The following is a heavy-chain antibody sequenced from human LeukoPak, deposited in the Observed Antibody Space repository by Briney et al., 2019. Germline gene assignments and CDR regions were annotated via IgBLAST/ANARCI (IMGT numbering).Heavy chain of an antibody. CDR2: IYYTGTT. D-gene: IGHD3-3*01. Sequence: SETLSLTCTVSGGSISNTNYYWAWIRQPPGRGLEWIGSIYYTGTTFDNPSLKSRVTISVDTSKNQFSLKLSSVTAADTAVYYCAREGQGWSGYSPYYYYYYMDVWGKGTTVTVSS. CDR3: AREGQGWSGYSPYYYYYYMDV. V-gene: IGHV4-39*07. J-gene: IGHJ6*03. CDR1: GGSISNTNYY.